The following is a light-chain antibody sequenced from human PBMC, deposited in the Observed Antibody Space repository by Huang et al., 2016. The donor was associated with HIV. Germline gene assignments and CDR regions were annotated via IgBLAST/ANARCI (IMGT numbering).Light chain of an antibody. CDR1: QSISSW. Sequence: DIQMTQSPSTLFASVGDRVTITCRASQSISSWLAWYQQKPGKAPTLLIYKASSLESGFPSRFSGSGSGTEFTLTSSSLQPDDFATYYCQQYNSYSWTFGQGTKVEIK. V-gene: IGKV1-5*03. CDR2: KAS. CDR3: QQYNSYSWT. J-gene: IGKJ1*01.